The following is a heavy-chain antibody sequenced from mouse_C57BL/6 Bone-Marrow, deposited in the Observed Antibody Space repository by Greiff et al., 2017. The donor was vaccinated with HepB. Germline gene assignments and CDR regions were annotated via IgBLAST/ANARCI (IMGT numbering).Heavy chain of an antibody. V-gene: IGHV1-19*01. CDR3: ARFTTVVAYYFDY. CDR2: INPYNGGT. Sequence: VHVKQSGPVLVKPGASVKMSCKASGYTFTDYYMNWVKQSHGKSLEWIGVINPYNGGTSYNQKFKGKATLTVDKSSSTAYMELNSLTSEDSAVYYCARFTTVVAYYFDYWGQGTTLTVSS. D-gene: IGHD1-1*01. J-gene: IGHJ2*01. CDR1: GYTFTDYY.